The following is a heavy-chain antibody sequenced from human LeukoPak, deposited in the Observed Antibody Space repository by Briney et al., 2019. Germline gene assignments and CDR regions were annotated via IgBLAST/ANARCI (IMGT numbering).Heavy chain of an antibody. CDR3: AKDRDSSGYLGYFDY. CDR1: GFTFSSYG. D-gene: IGHD3-22*01. CDR2: IRYDGSNK. J-gene: IGHJ4*02. V-gene: IGHV3-30*02. Sequence: QPGGSLRLSCAASGFTFSSYGMHWVRQAPGKGLEWVAFIRYDGSNKYYADSVKGRFTISRDNSKNTLYLQMNSLRAEDTAVYYCAKDRDSSGYLGYFDYWGQGTLVTVSS.